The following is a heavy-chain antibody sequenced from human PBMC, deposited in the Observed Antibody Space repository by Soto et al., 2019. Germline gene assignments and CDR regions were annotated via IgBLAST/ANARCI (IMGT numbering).Heavy chain of an antibody. Sequence: QVQLQQWGAGLLKPSETLSLTCAVYGGTFSGYYWSWIRQPPGKGLEWIGEINLSGSTNYNPSLKSRVTITVATSKHQFSLNLSSVTAADTAVYYCARRGYCDTTSCYGHYYYYYMDVWGKGTTVTVSS. D-gene: IGHD2-2*01. J-gene: IGHJ6*03. CDR3: ARRGYCDTTSCYGHYYYYYMDV. CDR1: GGTFSGYY. CDR2: INLSGST. V-gene: IGHV4-34*02.